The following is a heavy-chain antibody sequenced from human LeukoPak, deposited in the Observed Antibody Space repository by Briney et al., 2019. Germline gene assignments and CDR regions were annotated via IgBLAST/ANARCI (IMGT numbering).Heavy chain of an antibody. V-gene: IGHV4-39*01. CDR2: IYYSGST. CDR3: ARLPAGSGSLSYFDY. Sequence: SETLSLTCTVSGGSISSSSCYWGWIRQPPGKGLEWIDSIYYSGSTYYNPSLKSRVTISVDTSKNQFSLKLSSVTAADTAVYYCARLPAGSGSLSYFDYWGQGTLATVSS. D-gene: IGHD3-10*01. J-gene: IGHJ4*02. CDR1: GGSISSSSCY.